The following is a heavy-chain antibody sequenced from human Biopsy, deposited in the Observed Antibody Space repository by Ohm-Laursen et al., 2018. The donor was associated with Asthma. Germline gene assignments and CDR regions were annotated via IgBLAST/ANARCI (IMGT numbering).Heavy chain of an antibody. CDR2: ISASGSTK. CDR1: GFSFRDYF. CDR3: ARVLESSIRGPFYCFASDV. J-gene: IGHJ6*02. V-gene: IGHV3-11*01. Sequence: GSLRLSCSASGFSFRDYFMTWMRQAPGKGLEWVASISASGSTKYPSDSVQGRSTISRDNAQNLLILEMDSLRADDTGIYYCARVLESSIRGPFYCFASDVWGQGTPVAVS. D-gene: IGHD3-10*01.